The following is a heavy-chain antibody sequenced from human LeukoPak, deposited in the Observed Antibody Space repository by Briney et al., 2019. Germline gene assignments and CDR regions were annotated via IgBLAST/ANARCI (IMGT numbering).Heavy chain of an antibody. CDR1: GFTFSSYG. CDR2: VWYDGSNK. Sequence: GGSLRLSCAASGFTFSSYGMHWVRQAPGKGLEWVAVVWYDGSNKYYADSVKGRFTISRDNSKNTLYLQMNSLRAEDTAVYYCARAGTRGYYFDYWGQGTLVTVSS. J-gene: IGHJ4*02. V-gene: IGHV3-33*01. D-gene: IGHD6-13*01. CDR3: ARAGTRGYYFDY.